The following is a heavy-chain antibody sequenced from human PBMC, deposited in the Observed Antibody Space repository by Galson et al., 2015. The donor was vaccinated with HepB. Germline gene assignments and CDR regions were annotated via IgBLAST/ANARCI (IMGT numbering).Heavy chain of an antibody. J-gene: IGHJ4*02. Sequence: PALVKPTQTLTLTCTFSGFSLSTSGVGVGWIRQPPGKALEWLALIYRDDDKHYSPSLKSRLTIIKDTSRNVVVLTMTNMDPVDTATYYCARSYCGGDCYSGFDYWGQGTLVTVSS. CDR2: IYRDDDK. D-gene: IGHD2-21*01. V-gene: IGHV2-5*02. CDR1: GFSLSTSGVG. CDR3: ARSYCGGDCYSGFDY.